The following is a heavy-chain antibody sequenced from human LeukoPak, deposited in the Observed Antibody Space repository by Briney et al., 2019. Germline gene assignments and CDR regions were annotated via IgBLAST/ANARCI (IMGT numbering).Heavy chain of an antibody. D-gene: IGHD3-22*01. V-gene: IGHV4-34*01. CDR1: GGSFSGYY. CDR2: INHSGST. Sequence: PSETLSLTCAVYGGSFSGYYWSWIRQPPGKGLELIGEINHSGSTNYNPSLKSRVTMSVDTSKNQFSLKLSSVTAADTAVYYCARAEYLSRYYFDSTGYPFFYWGQGTLVTVSS. CDR3: ARAEYLSRYYFDSTGYPFFY. J-gene: IGHJ4*02.